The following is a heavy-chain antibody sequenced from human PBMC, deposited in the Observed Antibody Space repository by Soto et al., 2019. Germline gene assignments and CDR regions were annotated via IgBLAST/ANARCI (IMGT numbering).Heavy chain of an antibody. Sequence: EVQLVESGGGLVQPGGSLRLSCAASGFTFSSYSMNWVRQAPGKGLEWVSYISSSSSTIYYADSVKGRSTISRDNAKNSLYLQMNSLRDEDTAVYYCARDRRGYSNYVDYYGMDVWGQGTTVTVSS. CDR2: ISSSSSTI. V-gene: IGHV3-48*02. D-gene: IGHD4-4*01. J-gene: IGHJ6*02. CDR1: GFTFSSYS. CDR3: ARDRRGYSNYVDYYGMDV.